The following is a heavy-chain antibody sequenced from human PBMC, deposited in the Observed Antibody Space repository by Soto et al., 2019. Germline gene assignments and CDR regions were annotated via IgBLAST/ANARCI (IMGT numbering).Heavy chain of an antibody. CDR1: VFTFSIYE. CDR3: ASNKWLVQGYYYYGMDV. V-gene: IGHV3-48*03. J-gene: IGHJ6*01. CDR2: ISSSGSTI. D-gene: IGHD6-19*01. Sequence: PGGSLRVSCATSVFTFSIYEMSWVRRAPGRGLEWVSYISSSGSTIYYADSVKGRFTISRDNAKNSLYLQMKSLRAEDTAVYYCASNKWLVQGYYYYGMDVWGQGTTVTVSS.